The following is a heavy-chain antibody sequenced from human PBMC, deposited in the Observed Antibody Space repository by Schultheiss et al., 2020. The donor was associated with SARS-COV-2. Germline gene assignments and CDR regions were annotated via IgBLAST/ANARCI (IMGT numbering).Heavy chain of an antibody. CDR2: IYYSGST. CDR3: ASQDSGYDRDAFDI. D-gene: IGHD5-12*01. Sequence: SETLSLTCTVSGGSISSSSYYWGWIRQPPGKGLEWIGIIYYSGSTYYNPSLKSRVTISVDTSKNQFSLKLSSVTAADTAVYYCASQDSGYDRDAFDIWGQGTMVTVSS. J-gene: IGHJ3*02. V-gene: IGHV4-39*01. CDR1: GGSISSSSYY.